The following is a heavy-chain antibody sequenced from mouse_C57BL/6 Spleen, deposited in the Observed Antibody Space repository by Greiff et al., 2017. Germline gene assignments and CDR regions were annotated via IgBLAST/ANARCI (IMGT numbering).Heavy chain of an antibody. V-gene: IGHV1-81*01. CDR1: GYTFTSYG. J-gene: IGHJ1*03. Sequence: VQLQQSGAELARPGASVKLSCKASGYTFTSYGISWVKQRTGQGLEWIGEIYPRSGNTYYNEKFKGKATLTADKSSSTAYMELRSLTSEDSAFYFGARAGSCGNYLYFDVWGTGTTVTVSS. CDR3: ARAGSCGNYLYFDV. D-gene: IGHD1-1*02. CDR2: IYPRSGNT.